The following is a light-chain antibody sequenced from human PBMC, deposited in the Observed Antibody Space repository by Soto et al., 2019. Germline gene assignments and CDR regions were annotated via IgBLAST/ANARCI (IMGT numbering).Light chain of an antibody. CDR2: SAS. CDR1: QSVRND. V-gene: IGKV3-11*01. CDR3: QQRTNWPPT. Sequence: EIVLTQSPATLSLSPGERATLSCRASQSVRNDLDWYHQKPGQAPRVLIYSASNRATGIPARFSGSGSGTVFTLTISSLEPEDFAVYYCQQRTNWPPTFGGGTKVEMK. J-gene: IGKJ4*01.